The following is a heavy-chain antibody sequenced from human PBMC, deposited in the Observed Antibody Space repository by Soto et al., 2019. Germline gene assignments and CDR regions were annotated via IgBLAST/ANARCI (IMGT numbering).Heavy chain of an antibody. J-gene: IGHJ4*02. CDR1: GLTLSTSS. CDR3: AKSGEWSFLRHLGY. D-gene: IGHD3-3*01. Sequence: PGGSLRLSCAAFGLTLSTSSMNWVRQAPGKGLEWVSSISGSGGTTYNADSVKGRFTISRDNSKNTLYLQMNSLRGEDTALYYCAKSGEWSFLRHLGYWGQGALVTVSS. CDR2: ISGSGGTT. V-gene: IGHV3-23*01.